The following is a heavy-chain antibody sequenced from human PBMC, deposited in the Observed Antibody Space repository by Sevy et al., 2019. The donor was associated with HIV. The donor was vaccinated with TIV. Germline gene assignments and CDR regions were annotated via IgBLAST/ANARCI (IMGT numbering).Heavy chain of an antibody. CDR2: IYSDGTT. CDR1: GFSVSRNH. J-gene: IGHJ4*02. Sequence: GGSLRLSCAASGFSVSRNHINWVRQAPGKGQEWNSVIYSDGTTQYADSVKGRFTISRDTSNNTVYQQVSSLRADDPAVYYSARRLSSAWYFDFWGQGTLVTVSS. D-gene: IGHD6-19*01. V-gene: IGHV3-53*01. CDR3: ARRLSSAWYFDF.